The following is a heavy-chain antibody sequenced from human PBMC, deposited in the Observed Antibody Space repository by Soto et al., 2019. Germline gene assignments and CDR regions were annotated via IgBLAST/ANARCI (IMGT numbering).Heavy chain of an antibody. D-gene: IGHD3-3*01. CDR3: ARVQGYDFWSGNYN. CDR1: GGSISSGDYY. Sequence: PSETLSLTCTVSGGSISSGDYYWSWIRQPPGKGLEWIGYFYYSGSTYYNPSLKSRVTISVDTSKNQFSLKLSSVTAADTAVYYCARVQGYDFWSGNYNWGQGTLVTVST. CDR2: FYYSGST. J-gene: IGHJ4*02. V-gene: IGHV4-30-4*01.